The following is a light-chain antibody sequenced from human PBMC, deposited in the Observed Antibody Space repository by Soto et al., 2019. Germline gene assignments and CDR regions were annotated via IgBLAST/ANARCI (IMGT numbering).Light chain of an antibody. CDR2: EVV. Sequence: QSVLTQPASVSGSPGQSISISCSGTSRDIGAYNYVSWYLQHPGKAPKLMIYEVVNRPSGVSNRFSGSKSGNTASLTISGLQAEDEADYYCSSYTSSSTPVVFGGGTKLTVL. J-gene: IGLJ2*01. CDR1: SRDIGAYNY. V-gene: IGLV2-14*01. CDR3: SSYTSSSTPVV.